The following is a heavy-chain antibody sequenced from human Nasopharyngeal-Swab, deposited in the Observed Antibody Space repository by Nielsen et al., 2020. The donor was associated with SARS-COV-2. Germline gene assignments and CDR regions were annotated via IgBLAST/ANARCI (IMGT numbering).Heavy chain of an antibody. J-gene: IGHJ3*02. V-gene: IGHV3-9*01. CDR1: GFTFEAYA. CDR3: ANLPVPAATGLSDAFDI. Sequence: GGPLRLSCAASGFTFEAYAMHRVRQVPGKGLEWVPGLSWHCGSIGYADSVKGRFTTPRDNAKNSLYLQMNRLRAENTALYYCANLPVPAATGLSDAFDIWGQGTMVTVSS. D-gene: IGHD2-2*01. CDR2: LSWHCGSI.